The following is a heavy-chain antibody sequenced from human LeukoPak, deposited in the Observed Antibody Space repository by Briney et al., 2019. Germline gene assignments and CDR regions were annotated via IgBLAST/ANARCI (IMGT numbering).Heavy chain of an antibody. CDR1: GFTFSSYA. Sequence: GGSLRLSCAASGFTFSSYAMSWVRQAPGKGLEWVSAISGSGGSTHYADSVKGRFTISRDNSKNTLYLQMNSLRAEDTAVYYCAKRCYYDSSGYCLDYWGQGTLVTVSS. CDR3: AKRCYYDSSGYCLDY. D-gene: IGHD3-22*01. J-gene: IGHJ4*02. V-gene: IGHV3-23*01. CDR2: ISGSGGST.